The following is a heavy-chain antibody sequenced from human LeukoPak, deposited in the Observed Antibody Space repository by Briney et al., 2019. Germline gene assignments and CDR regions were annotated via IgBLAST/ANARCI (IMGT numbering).Heavy chain of an antibody. CDR1: GFTFSSYS. CDR2: ISSSSSYI. V-gene: IGHV3-21*01. CDR3: ARNTVAGIRGANAFDI. J-gene: IGHJ3*02. Sequence: GGSLRLSCAASGFTFSSYSMNWVRQPPGKGLEWVSSISSSSSYIYYADSVKGRFTISRDNAKNSPYLQMNSLRAEDTAVYYCARNTVAGIRGANAFDIWGQGTMVTVSS. D-gene: IGHD6-19*01.